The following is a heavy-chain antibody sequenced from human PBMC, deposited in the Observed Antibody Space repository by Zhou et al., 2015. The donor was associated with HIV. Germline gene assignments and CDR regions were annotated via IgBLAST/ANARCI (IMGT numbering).Heavy chain of an antibody. D-gene: IGHD1-26*01. CDR3: ARGQMRRELPTDGYGMDV. CDR1: GGTFSSYA. Sequence: QVQLVQSGAEVKKPGSSVKVSCKASGGTFSSYAISWVRQAPGQGLEWMGGIIPIFGTANYAQKFQGRVTITADKSTSTAYMELSSLRSEDTAVYYCARGQMRRELPTDGYGMDVWGQGTTVTVSS. CDR2: IIPIFGTA. V-gene: IGHV1-69*06. J-gene: IGHJ6*02.